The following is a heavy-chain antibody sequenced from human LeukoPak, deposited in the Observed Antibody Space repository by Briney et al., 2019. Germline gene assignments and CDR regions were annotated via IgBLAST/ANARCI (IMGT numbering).Heavy chain of an antibody. CDR2: IWYDGSNK. CDR1: GFTFNSYA. D-gene: IGHD2-15*01. CDR3: ARARGWQPNYYYYYMDV. Sequence: GGSLRLSCIPSGFTFNSYAMFWVRQAPGKGLEWVPLIWYDGSNKYYADSVKGRFTISRDNSKNTLFLQMNSLRAEDTAVYYCARARGWQPNYYYYYMDVWGTGTTVTVSS. V-gene: IGHV3-33*07. J-gene: IGHJ6*03.